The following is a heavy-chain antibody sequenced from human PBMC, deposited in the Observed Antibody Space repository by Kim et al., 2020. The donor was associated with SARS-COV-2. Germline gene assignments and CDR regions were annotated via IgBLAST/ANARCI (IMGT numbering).Heavy chain of an antibody. V-gene: IGHV3-23*01. CDR2: ISGSGGST. Sequence: GGSLRLSCAASGFTFSSYAMSWVRQAPGKGLEWVSAISGSGGSTYYADSVKGRFTISRDNSKNTLYLQMNSLRAEDTAVYYCAKTTRKSRTAAGYDYWGQGTLVTVSS. J-gene: IGHJ4*02. CDR1: GFTFSSYA. CDR3: AKTTRKSRTAAGYDY. D-gene: IGHD6-13*01.